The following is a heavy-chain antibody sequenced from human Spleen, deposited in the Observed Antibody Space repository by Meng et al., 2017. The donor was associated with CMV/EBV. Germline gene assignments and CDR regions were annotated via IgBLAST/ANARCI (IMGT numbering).Heavy chain of an antibody. J-gene: IGHJ4*02. CDR2: ISSSSSYI. D-gene: IGHD3-3*01. CDR1: GFTFGSYT. V-gene: IGHV3-21*01. CDR3: ARGASYYDFWSGYCDY. Sequence: GESLKISCAASGFTFGSYTMNWVRQVPGKGLEWVSSISSSSSYIYYADSVRGRFTISRDNAKNSLYLQMNSLRAEDTAVYYCARGASYYDFWSGYCDYWGQGTLVTVSS.